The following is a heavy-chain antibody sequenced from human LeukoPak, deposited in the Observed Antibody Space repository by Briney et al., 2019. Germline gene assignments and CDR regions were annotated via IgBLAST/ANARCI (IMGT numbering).Heavy chain of an antibody. J-gene: IGHJ4*02. D-gene: IGHD3-22*01. CDR3: AKDPYYDSNGYPAYLDY. CDR1: GFTFRSYG. Sequence: GGSLRLSCAASGFTFRSYGMHWVRQAPGKGLEWVAFIRNDGSDTYSAGSVKGRFTISRDNSKNTLYLQMISLTAEDTAVYYCAKDPYYDSNGYPAYLDYGGQGTQVTVSS. CDR2: IRNDGSDT. V-gene: IGHV3-30*02.